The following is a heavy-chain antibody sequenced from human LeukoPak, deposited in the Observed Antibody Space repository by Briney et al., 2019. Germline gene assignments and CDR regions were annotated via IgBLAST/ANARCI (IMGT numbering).Heavy chain of an antibody. V-gene: IGHV3-23*01. CDR3: AKDTPLTTYTSGWSSNSFDY. J-gene: IGHJ4*02. CDR2: ITGGSGAK. D-gene: IGHD6-19*01. CDR1: GFTVSGTL. Sequence: GGSLRLTCTASGFTVSGTLMDWVRQAPGKGLEWVSTITGGSGAKYYADSVKGRFTISRDNSKDTLYLQMHSLRAEDTAVYFCAKDTPLTTYTSGWSSNSFDYWGQGTLVAVSS.